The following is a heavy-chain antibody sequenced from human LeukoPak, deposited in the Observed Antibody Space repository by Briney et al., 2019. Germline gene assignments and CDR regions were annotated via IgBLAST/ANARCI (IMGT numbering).Heavy chain of an antibody. V-gene: IGHV4-61*01. J-gene: IGHJ4*02. D-gene: IGHD6-19*01. CDR2: IYYSGST. Sequence: SETLSLTCTVSGGSVNNGSYYWSWIRQPPGNGLEWIGYIYYSGSTNNNPSLKSRVTISVDTPKTQFSLKLRSVTAADTAVYYCARGGGWYAFDYWGQGTLVTVSS. CDR3: ARGGGWYAFDY. CDR1: GGSVNNGSYY.